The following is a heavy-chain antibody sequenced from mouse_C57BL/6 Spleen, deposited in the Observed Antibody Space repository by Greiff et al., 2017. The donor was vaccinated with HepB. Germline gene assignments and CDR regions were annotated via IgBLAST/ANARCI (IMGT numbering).Heavy chain of an antibody. CDR2: IDPSDSYT. CDR1: GYTFTSYW. D-gene: IGHD2-4*01. CDR3: ARSIGDYDGYFDV. J-gene: IGHJ1*03. Sequence: QVQLQQPGAELVKPGASVKLSCKASGYTFTSYWMQWVKQRPGQGLEWIGEIDPSDSYTNYNQKFKGKATLTVDTSSSTAYMQLSSLTSEDSAVYYCARSIGDYDGYFDVWGTGTTVTVSS. V-gene: IGHV1-50*01.